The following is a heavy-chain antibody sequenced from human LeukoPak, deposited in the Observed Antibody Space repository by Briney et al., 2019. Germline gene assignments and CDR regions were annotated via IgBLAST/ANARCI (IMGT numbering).Heavy chain of an antibody. Sequence: GGSLRLSCAASGGTTDDYGMSWVRQVPGKGLEWVSGINWNGGSTGYADSVKGRFTISRDNAKNSLYLQMNSLRAEDTALYYCAAGDRNGWYFDYWGQGTLVTVSS. CDR1: GGTTDDYG. CDR3: AAGDRNGWYFDY. J-gene: IGHJ4*02. CDR2: INWNGGST. V-gene: IGHV3-20*04. D-gene: IGHD6-19*01.